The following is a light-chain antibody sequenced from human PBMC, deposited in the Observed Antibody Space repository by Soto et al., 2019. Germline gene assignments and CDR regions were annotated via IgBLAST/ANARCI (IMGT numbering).Light chain of an antibody. CDR3: QQDYRNPT. CDR2: WAS. V-gene: IGKV4-1*01. CDR1: QSVLYSSNSKNY. Sequence: DNVMTQSPDSLAVSLGERATINCRSSQSVLYSSNSKNYIAWYQQKAGQPPRLLIYWASTRESGVPDRFSGSGAGTDFTLTISSLQAEYVAVYYCQQDYRNPTFGHGTKVEI. J-gene: IGKJ1*01.